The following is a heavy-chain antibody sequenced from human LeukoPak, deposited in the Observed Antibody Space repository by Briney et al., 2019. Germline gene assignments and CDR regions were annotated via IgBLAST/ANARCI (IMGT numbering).Heavy chain of an antibody. D-gene: IGHD3-10*01. CDR1: GYTLTSHD. CDR3: AREGPQPRNGYGPGTGYYNVDV. CDR2: MNPNSGNT. V-gene: IGHV1-8*01. J-gene: IGHJ6*02. Sequence: ASVKVSCKASGYTLTSHDINWVRQATGQGLEWMGWMNPNSGNTGYAQKFQGRVIMTRNTSISTAYMELSSLRSEDTAVYYCAREGPQPRNGYGPGTGYYNVDVWGQGTTVTVSS.